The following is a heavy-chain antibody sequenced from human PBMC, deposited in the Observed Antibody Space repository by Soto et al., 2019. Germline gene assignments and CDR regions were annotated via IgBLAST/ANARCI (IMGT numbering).Heavy chain of an antibody. CDR1: GLTVTRNY. CDR3: ATGGSKRVRGAIVEVFHLEF. D-gene: IGHD3-10*01. J-gene: IGHJ4*02. V-gene: IGHV3-53*02. CDR2: IHTGGKT. Sequence: ELQLEESGGGLIQPGGSLRLSCAASGLTVTRNYMTWVRLAPGKGLECVSTIHTGGKTFYTDSVKGRFTVSRDASKNTVDLQMNTLSVEDTALYYCATGGSKRVRGAIVEVFHLEFWGRGTVVTVSS.